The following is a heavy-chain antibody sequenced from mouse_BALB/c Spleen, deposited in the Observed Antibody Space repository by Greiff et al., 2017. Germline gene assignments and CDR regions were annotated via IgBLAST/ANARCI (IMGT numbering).Heavy chain of an antibody. J-gene: IGHJ4*01. CDR3: ARRGYGNYDYYAMDY. Sequence: EVQLQQSGAELVRPGALVKLSCKASGFNIKDYYMHWVKQRPEQGLEWIGWIDPENGNTIYDPKFQGKASITADTSSNTAYLQLSSLTSEDTAVYYGARRGYGNYDYYAMDYWGQGTSVTVSS. CDR1: GFNIKDYY. V-gene: IGHV14-1*02. CDR2: IDPENGNT. D-gene: IGHD2-1*01.